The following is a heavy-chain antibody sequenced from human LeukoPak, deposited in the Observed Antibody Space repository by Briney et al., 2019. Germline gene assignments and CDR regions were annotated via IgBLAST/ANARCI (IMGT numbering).Heavy chain of an antibody. CDR2: ISGDGDNT. D-gene: IGHD4-17*01. CDR1: GFTFTSYT. V-gene: IGHV3-64*01. Sequence: PGGSLRLSCVASGFTFTSYTIYWVRQAPGKGLEYVSAISGDGDNTFYANSVKGRFTISRDNSKNTLYLQMGSLRAEDMAVYYCARRGGGDSDYYFDYWGQGTLVTVSS. J-gene: IGHJ4*02. CDR3: ARRGGGDSDYYFDY.